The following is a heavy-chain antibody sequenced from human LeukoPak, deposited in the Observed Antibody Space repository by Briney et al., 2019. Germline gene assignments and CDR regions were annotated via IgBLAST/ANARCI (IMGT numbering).Heavy chain of an antibody. V-gene: IGHV4-34*01. J-gene: IGHJ5*02. Sequence: SETLSLTCAVYGGSFSGYYWSWIRQPPGKGLEWIGEINHSGSTNYNPSLKSRVTISVDTSKNQFSLKLSSVTAADTAVYYCARASEVVVAARYNWFDPWGQEPWSPSPQ. CDR3: ARASEVVVAARYNWFDP. CDR1: GGSFSGYY. D-gene: IGHD2-15*01. CDR2: INHSGST.